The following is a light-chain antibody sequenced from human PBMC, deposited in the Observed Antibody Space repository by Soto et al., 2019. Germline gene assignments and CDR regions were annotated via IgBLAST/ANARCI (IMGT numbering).Light chain of an antibody. V-gene: IGKV1-5*03. Sequence: DIQMTQSPSTLSGAVGDRVTITFRASQTISSWLAWYQQRPGKAPKVLIYKAFTLKSGVPSRFSGSGSGTEFTLTISSLQPDDFATYYCQQYNSYSLFFGQGTRLEI. CDR1: QTISSW. CDR3: QQYNSYSLF. CDR2: KAF. J-gene: IGKJ5*01.